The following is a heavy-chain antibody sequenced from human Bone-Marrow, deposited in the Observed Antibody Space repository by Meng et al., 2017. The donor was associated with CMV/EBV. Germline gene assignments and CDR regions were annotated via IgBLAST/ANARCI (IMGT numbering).Heavy chain of an antibody. CDR3: ARESAYYDFWSGYYYYYGMDA. CDR2: INHSGST. D-gene: IGHD3-3*01. V-gene: IGHV4-34*01. J-gene: IGHJ6*02. Sequence: SETLSLTCAVYGGSFSGYYWSWIRQPPGKGLEWIGEINHSGSTNYNPSLKSRVTISVDTSKNQFSLKLSSVTAADTAVYYCARESAYYDFWSGYYYYYGMDAWGQGTTVTVSS. CDR1: GGSFSGYY.